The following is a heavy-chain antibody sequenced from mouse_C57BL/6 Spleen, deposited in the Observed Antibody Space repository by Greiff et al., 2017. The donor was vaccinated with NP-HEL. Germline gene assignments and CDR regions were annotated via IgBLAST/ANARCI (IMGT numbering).Heavy chain of an antibody. CDR2: INPGSGGT. Sequence: VQLQESGAELVRPGTSVKVSCKASGYAFTNYLIEWVKQRPGQGLEWIGVINPGSGGTNYNEKFKGKATLTADKSSSTAYMQLSSLTSEDSAVYFCARHSIYDGYYFDYWGQGTTLTVSS. CDR1: GYAFTNYL. V-gene: IGHV1-54*01. D-gene: IGHD2-3*01. CDR3: ARHSIYDGYYFDY. J-gene: IGHJ2*01.